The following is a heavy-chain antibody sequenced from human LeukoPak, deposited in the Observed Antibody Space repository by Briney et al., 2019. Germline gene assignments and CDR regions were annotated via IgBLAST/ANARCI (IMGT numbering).Heavy chain of an antibody. V-gene: IGHV4-34*01. D-gene: IGHD6-19*01. CDR1: GGSFSGYY. CDR3: ARETVAGTYYFDY. Sequence: SETLSLTCAVYGGSFSGYYWSWIRQPPGKGLEWIGEINHSGSTNYNPSLKSRATISVDTSKNQFSLKLSSVTAADTAVYYCARETVAGTYYFDYWGQGTLVTVSS. J-gene: IGHJ4*02. CDR2: INHSGST.